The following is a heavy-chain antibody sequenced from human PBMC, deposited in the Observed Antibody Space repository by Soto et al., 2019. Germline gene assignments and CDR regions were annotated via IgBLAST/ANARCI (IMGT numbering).Heavy chain of an antibody. Sequence: SQTLSLTCAISGDSVSSYSAAWNWIRQSPSGGLEWLGRTYYRSRFFSDYAESVKSRIIINPDTSKNQFSLQLKSVTPEDTAVYYCVRDRYSSSGWFDPWGQGTPVTVSS. CDR2: TYYRSRFFS. J-gene: IGHJ5*02. V-gene: IGHV6-1*01. D-gene: IGHD3-10*01. CDR1: GDSVSSYSAA. CDR3: VRDRYSSSGWFDP.